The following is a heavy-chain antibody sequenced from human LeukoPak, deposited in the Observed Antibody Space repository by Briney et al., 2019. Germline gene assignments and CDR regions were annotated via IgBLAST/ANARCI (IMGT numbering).Heavy chain of an antibody. Sequence: GGSLRLSCAASGFTFSSYAMSWVRQAPGKGLEWVSAISGSGGSTYYADSVKGRFTISRDNSKNTLYLQMNSLRAEDTAVYYCAKNDHGRTYYDSSGYFHLGYWGQGTLVTVSS. CDR2: ISGSGGST. V-gene: IGHV3-23*01. CDR1: GFTFSSYA. D-gene: IGHD3-22*01. J-gene: IGHJ4*02. CDR3: AKNDHGRTYYDSSGYFHLGY.